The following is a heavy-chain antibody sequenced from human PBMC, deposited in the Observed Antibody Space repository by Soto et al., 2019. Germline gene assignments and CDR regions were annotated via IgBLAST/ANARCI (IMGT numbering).Heavy chain of an antibody. CDR1: GFTFSSYG. CDR3: AEALGELSPESYDY. J-gene: IGHJ4*02. Sequence: QVQLVESGGGVVQPGRSLRLSCAASGFTFSSYGMHWVRQAPGKGLEWVAVISYDGSDKYYADSVKGRFTISRDNSKNTLKLQMNSLRADDTAVYYCAEALGELSPESYDYWGQGTLSTVSS. V-gene: IGHV3-30*18. D-gene: IGHD3-16*02. CDR2: ISYDGSDK.